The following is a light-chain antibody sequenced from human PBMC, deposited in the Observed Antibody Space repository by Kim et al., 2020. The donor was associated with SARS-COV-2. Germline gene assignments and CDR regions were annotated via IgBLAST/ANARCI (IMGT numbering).Light chain of an antibody. Sequence: SPGERAALSCRASQSVRSNYVAWYQQKPDQAPRLLIYDASSRATGIPDRFTGSGSGTDFTLTITGLEPEDFAVYYCQQYDSSHWTFGQGTKVDIK. J-gene: IGKJ1*01. CDR2: DAS. CDR3: QQYDSSHWT. V-gene: IGKV3-20*01. CDR1: QSVRSNY.